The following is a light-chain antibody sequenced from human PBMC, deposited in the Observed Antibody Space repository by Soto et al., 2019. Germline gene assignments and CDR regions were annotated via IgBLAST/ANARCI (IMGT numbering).Light chain of an antibody. CDR1: QSFRGL. J-gene: IGKJ5*01. V-gene: IGKV3-11*01. Sequence: EVVLTQSPVTLSLSPGERATLSCRASQSFRGLLAWYQQKPCQAPRLLIYDAYNRATGIPPRFSGSGSGTDFTLTISSLESEDSAVYYGQQRHMWPITFGQGTRLEIK. CDR2: DAY. CDR3: QQRHMWPIT.